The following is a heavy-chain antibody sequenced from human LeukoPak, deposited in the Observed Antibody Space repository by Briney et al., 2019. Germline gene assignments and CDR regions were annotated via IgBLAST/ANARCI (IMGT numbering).Heavy chain of an antibody. Sequence: SETLSLTCTVSGGSISSYYWSWIRQPAGKGLEWIGRTYTSGSTNYNPSLKSRVTMSVDMSKNQFSLKLSSMIAADTAVYYCARVSSSWYQDWYFDLWGRGTLVTVPS. J-gene: IGHJ2*01. CDR1: GGSISSYY. CDR2: TYTSGST. V-gene: IGHV4-4*07. CDR3: ARVSSSWYQDWYFDL. D-gene: IGHD6-13*01.